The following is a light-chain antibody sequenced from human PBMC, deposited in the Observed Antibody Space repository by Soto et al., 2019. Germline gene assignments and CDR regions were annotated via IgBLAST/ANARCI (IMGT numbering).Light chain of an antibody. V-gene: IGKV3-15*01. CDR3: QQDHNWPLT. CDR2: SAS. CDR1: QSISTE. J-gene: IGKJ2*01. Sequence: EIAMTQSQATLSVLPGERATLSCRASQSISTELAWYQQIPGQPPRLLIYSASTRATGVPARFTGSGSGSEFTLTISGLQSEDFAIYYCQQDHNWPLTFGQGTRLEI.